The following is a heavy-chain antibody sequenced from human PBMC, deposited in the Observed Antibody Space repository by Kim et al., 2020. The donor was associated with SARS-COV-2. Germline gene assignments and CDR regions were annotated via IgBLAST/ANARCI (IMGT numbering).Heavy chain of an antibody. V-gene: IGHV4-4*02. CDR3: ARGRNSGPEYYFDY. D-gene: IGHD4-4*01. J-gene: IGHJ4*02. Sequence: NPTLRSRVTISVDKSSNQFSLRLTSVTAADTAVYYCARGRNSGPEYYFDYWGQGTLVTVSS.